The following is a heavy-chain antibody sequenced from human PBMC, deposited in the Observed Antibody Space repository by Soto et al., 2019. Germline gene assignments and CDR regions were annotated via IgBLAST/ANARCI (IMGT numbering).Heavy chain of an antibody. V-gene: IGHV3-64D*06. CDR2: INSNGGNT. CDR3: VKEIGGGNYYFSGMDV. J-gene: IGHJ6*02. D-gene: IGHD2-21*01. Sequence: GSLRLSCLASGFTFSSYAMHWVRQAPGKGLEYVSGINSNGGNTYYADSVKDRFTISRDNSKNTLYLQTNSLRAEDTAVYFCVKEIGGGNYYFSGMDVWGQGTAVTVSS. CDR1: GFTFSSYA.